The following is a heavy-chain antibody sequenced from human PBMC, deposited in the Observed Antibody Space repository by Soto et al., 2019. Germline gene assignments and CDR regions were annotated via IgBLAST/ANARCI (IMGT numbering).Heavy chain of an antibody. CDR3: VKDLRYSYGYVLFYYYYYGMDV. Sequence: PGGSLRLSCSASGFTFSSYAMHWVRQAPGKGLEYVSAISSNGGSTYYADSVKGRFTISRDNSKNTLYLQMSSLRAEDTAVYYCVKDLRYSYGYVLFYYYYYGMDVWGPGTTVTVSS. CDR1: GFTFSSYA. J-gene: IGHJ6*02. CDR2: ISSNGGST. D-gene: IGHD5-18*01. V-gene: IGHV3-64D*06.